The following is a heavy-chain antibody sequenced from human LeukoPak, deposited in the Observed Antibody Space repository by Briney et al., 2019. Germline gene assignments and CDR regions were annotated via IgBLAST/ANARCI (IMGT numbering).Heavy chain of an antibody. CDR1: GVTVSSNY. D-gene: IGHD6-13*01. V-gene: IGHV3-53*01. CDR3: ASTFSSSLHHYYYYGMDV. Sequence: GGSLRLSCAASGVTVSSNYMSCVRQAPGGGLEWVSVIYSGGSTSYADSVKGGCTLSRDNSKTTLYLQMSRLRADATAVYYWASTFSSSLHHYYYYGMDVWGQGTTVTVSS. CDR2: IYSGGST. J-gene: IGHJ6*02.